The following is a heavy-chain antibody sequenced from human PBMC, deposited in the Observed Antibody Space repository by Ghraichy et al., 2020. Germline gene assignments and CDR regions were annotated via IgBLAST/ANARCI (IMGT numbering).Heavy chain of an antibody. D-gene: IGHD4-17*01. CDR2: INQSENT. CDR1: GGSFSGCY. Sequence: GSLRLSCAVHGGSFSGCYWSWIRQSPGQGLEWIGEINQSENTNYNPSLKSRVAISRDTSKDQFSLQLKSVTAADTAVYYCARTVRGYGDSTGGRFDYWGQGTLVTVSS. CDR3: ARTVRGYGDSTGGRFDY. J-gene: IGHJ4*02. V-gene: IGHV4-34*01.